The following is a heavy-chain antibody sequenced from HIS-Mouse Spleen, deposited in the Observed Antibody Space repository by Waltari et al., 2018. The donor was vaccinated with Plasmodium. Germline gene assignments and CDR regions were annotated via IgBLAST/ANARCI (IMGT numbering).Heavy chain of an antibody. Sequence: EVQLVESGGGLVQPGGSLRLSCAASGFTVSSNYMGWVRQAPGKGLEWVSVIYSGGSTYYADSVKGRFTIARDNSKNPLYLQMNSLRAEDTAVYYCAREDSGDGAFDIWGQGTMVTVSS. CDR1: GFTVSSNY. J-gene: IGHJ3*02. CDR2: IYSGGST. CDR3: AREDSGDGAFDI. V-gene: IGHV3-66*01. D-gene: IGHD7-27*01.